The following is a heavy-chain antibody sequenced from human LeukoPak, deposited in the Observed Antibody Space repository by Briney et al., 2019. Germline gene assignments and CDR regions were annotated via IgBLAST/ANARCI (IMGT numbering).Heavy chain of an antibody. CDR2: VTYSGGNT. J-gene: IGHJ4*02. CDR3: ARYSSNRYDDY. D-gene: IGHD6-13*01. Sequence: GGSLRLSCAASGFTFSNYAMTWVRQAPGKGLEWVSAVTYSGGNTFYADSVKGRFTISRDNSKNTLYLQMNSLRAEDTAAYYCARYSSNRYDDYWGQGSLVSVSS. V-gene: IGHV3-23*01. CDR1: GFTFSNYA.